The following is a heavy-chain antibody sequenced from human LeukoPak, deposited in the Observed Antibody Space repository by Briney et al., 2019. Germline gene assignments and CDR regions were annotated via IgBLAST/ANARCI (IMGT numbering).Heavy chain of an antibody. J-gene: IGHJ3*02. CDR2: IKQDGSEK. V-gene: IGHV3-7*01. CDR1: GFTFSSYW. CDR3: AREGPEDAFDI. Sequence: GGSLRLSCAASGFTFSSYWMSWIRQAPGKGLEWVANIKQDGSEKYYVDSVKGRFTISRDNAKNSLYLQMNSLRAEDTAVYYCAREGPEDAFDIWGQGTMVTVSS.